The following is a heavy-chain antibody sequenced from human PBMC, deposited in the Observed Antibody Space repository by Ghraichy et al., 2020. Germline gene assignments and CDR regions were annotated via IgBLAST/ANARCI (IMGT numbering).Heavy chain of an antibody. CDR1: GFTLSNYW. Sequence: GESLNISCAASGFTLSNYWMHWVRQAPGKGLVWVSRINSDGSRTNYADSVKGRFTISRDNAKNTVYLQMDSLRADDTAVYYCARVGVETSMVLDYWGLGTLVTVSS. CDR2: INSDGSRT. V-gene: IGHV3-74*01. CDR3: ARVGVETSMVLDY. D-gene: IGHD5-18*01. J-gene: IGHJ4*02.